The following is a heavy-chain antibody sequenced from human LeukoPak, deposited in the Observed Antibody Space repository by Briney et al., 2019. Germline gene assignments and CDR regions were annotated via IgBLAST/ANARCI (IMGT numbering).Heavy chain of an antibody. CDR1: GFTVSSNY. D-gene: IGHD5-12*01. V-gene: IGHV3-66*01. CDR3: ARDPVASGYPGPPLN. J-gene: IGHJ4*02. CDR2: IYSGGST. Sequence: GGSLRLSCAASGFTVSSNYMSWVRQAPGKGLEWVSVIYSGGSTYYADSVKGRFTISRDNSKNTLYLQMNSLRAEDTAVYYCARDPVASGYPGPPLNWGQGTLVTVSS.